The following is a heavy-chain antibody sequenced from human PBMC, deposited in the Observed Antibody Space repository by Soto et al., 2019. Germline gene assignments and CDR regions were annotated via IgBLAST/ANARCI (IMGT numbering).Heavy chain of an antibody. V-gene: IGHV4-34*01. Sequence: QVQLQQWGAGLLKPSETLSLTCAVYSGSFSGYYWSWIRQPPGKGLEWIGEINHSGSTDYNPSLKSRVTISVDTSKNQFSLKLTSVTAADTAVYYCARTRITTPGPYYWGQGTLVTVSS. CDR2: INHSGST. J-gene: IGHJ4*02. CDR1: SGSFSGYY. CDR3: ARTRITTPGPYY. D-gene: IGHD3-10*01.